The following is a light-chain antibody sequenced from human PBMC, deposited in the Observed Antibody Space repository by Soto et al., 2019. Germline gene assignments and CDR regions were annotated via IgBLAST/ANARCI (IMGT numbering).Light chain of an antibody. CDR3: QQYNNWPPVT. J-gene: IGKJ4*01. CDR2: AAS. Sequence: IVMTQSPATLSVSPGERATLSCRASQDVSRNLAWYQHKHGQAPRLVIFAASTRATGIPARFSGSGSGTEFTLSISSLQSEDFAVYYCQQYNNWPPVTFGGGTQLEIK. V-gene: IGKV3-15*01. CDR1: QDVSRN.